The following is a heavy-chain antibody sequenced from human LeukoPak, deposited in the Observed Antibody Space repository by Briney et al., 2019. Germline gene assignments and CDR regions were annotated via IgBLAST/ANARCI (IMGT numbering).Heavy chain of an antibody. V-gene: IGHV3-23*01. CDR2: IFGSGGSA. CDR1: GFAFGSYA. J-gene: IGHJ4*02. Sequence: GGSLRLSCAASGFAFGSYAMYWVRQAPGKGLEWVSGIFGSGGSAHYADSVKGRFTISRDNSKNTVYLEMNSLGVEDTAVYYCAKTTVGYSSGRFPGWPADYWGQGTLVTVSS. CDR3: AKTTVGYSSGRFPGWPADY. D-gene: IGHD2-15*01.